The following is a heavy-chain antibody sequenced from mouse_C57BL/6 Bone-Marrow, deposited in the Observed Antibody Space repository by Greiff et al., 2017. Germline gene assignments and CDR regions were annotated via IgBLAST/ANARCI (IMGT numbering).Heavy chain of an antibody. CDR3: ARWDYGY. V-gene: IGHV5-6*01. CDR2: ISSGGSYT. CDR1: GFTFSSYG. Sequence: EVKLVESGGDLVKPGGSLKLSCVASGFTFSSYGMSWVRQTPDKRLEWVATISSGGSYTYYPDSVKGRFTISRDNAKNTLYLQMSSLKSEDTAMYYCARWDYGYWGQGTTLTVSS. J-gene: IGHJ2*01. D-gene: IGHD1-1*01.